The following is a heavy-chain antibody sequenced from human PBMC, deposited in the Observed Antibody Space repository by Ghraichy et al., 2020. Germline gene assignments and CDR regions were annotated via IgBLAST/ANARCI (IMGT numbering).Heavy chain of an antibody. CDR2: ISAYNGNT. V-gene: IGHV1-18*01. CDR1: GYTFTSYG. Sequence: ASVKVSCKASGYTFTSYGISWVRQAPGQGLEWMGWISAYNGNTNYAQKLQGRVTMTTDTSTSTAYMELRSLRSDDTAVYYCARDGDILTGYYLWYPDYWGQGTLVTVS. CDR3: ARDGDILTGYYLWYPDY. J-gene: IGHJ4*02. D-gene: IGHD3-9*01.